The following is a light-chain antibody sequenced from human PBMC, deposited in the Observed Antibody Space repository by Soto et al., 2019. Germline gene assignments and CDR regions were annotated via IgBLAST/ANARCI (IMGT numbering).Light chain of an antibody. CDR1: QSFRGL. V-gene: IGKV3-11*01. Sequence: EVVLTQSPVTLSLSPGERAPLSCRASQSFRGLLAWYQQKPGQAPRLIIYDAYKRATGMPSRFSGSGSGTDFTLTISSLEPEDSAVYYCQKRHRWTITFGQGTRLEIK. CDR3: QKRHRWTIT. J-gene: IGKJ5*01. CDR2: DAY.